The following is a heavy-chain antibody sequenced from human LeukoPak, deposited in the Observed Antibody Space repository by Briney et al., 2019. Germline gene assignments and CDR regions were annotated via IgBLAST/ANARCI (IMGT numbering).Heavy chain of an antibody. V-gene: IGHV1-69*04. CDR1: GGTFSSYA. J-gene: IGHJ4*02. CDR3: AVPSTTVTPNFDY. Sequence: ASVKVPCKASGGTFSSYAISWVRQAPGQGLEWMGRIIPILGIANYAQKFQGRVTITADKSTSTAYMELSSLRSEDTAVYYCAVPSTTVTPNFDYWGQGTLVTVSS. CDR2: IIPILGIA. D-gene: IGHD4-17*01.